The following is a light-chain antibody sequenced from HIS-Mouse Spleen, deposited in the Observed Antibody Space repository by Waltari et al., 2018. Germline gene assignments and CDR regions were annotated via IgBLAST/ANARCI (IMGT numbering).Light chain of an antibody. CDR3: SSYTSSSFNVV. V-gene: IGLV2-14*03. CDR1: SSDVGGYNY. J-gene: IGLJ2*01. Sequence: QSALTQPASVSGSPGQSITISCTGTSSDVGGYNYVSWYQQHPGKAPKLMIYDVSNRPSGVSNRFSVSTSGNTASLTISGLQAEDEADYYCSSYTSSSFNVVFGGGTKLTVL. CDR2: DVS.